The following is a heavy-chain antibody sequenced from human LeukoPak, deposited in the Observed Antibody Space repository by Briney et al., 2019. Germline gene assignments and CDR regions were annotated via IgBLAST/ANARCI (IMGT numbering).Heavy chain of an antibody. V-gene: IGHV4-31*03. J-gene: IGHJ5*02. CDR2: IYHSGST. CDR1: GGSISSGGYY. Sequence: SQTLSLTCTVSGGSISSGGYYWSWIRQHPGKGLEWIGYIYHSGSTYYNPSLKSRVTISVDTSKNQFSLKLSSVTAADTAVYYCARALGVVVPAHWFDPWGQGTLVTVSS. D-gene: IGHD2-2*01. CDR3: ARALGVVVPAHWFDP.